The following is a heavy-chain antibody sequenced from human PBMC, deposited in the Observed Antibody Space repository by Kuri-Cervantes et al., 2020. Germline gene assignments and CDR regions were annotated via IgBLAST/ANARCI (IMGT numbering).Heavy chain of an antibody. CDR2: ISHDGGNE. CDR3: AKGTASGNFDL. CDR1: GFIFSDYA. D-gene: IGHD1-26*01. Sequence: GGSLRLSCAVSGFIFSDYAMHWVRQAPGKGPEWVAVISHDGGNEYYTDSVKGRFTISRDKSKNTLYLQMNSLRAEDTAVYYCAKGTASGNFDLWGRGTLVTVSS. J-gene: IGHJ2*01. V-gene: IGHV3-30*18.